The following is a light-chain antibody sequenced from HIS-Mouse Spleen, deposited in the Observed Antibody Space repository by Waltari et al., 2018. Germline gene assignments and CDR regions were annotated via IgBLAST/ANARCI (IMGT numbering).Light chain of an antibody. CDR2: KDS. CDR1: ALQKQY. J-gene: IGLJ3*02. CDR3: QSADSSGTGWV. V-gene: IGLV3-25*03. Sequence: SYELTQPPSVSVSPGQTARFTVSGDALQKQYAYWYQQKPGEAPVLVIDKDSERPSGITGRFSGSSSGTTVTLTISGVQAEDEADYYCQSADSSGTGWVFGGGTKLTVL.